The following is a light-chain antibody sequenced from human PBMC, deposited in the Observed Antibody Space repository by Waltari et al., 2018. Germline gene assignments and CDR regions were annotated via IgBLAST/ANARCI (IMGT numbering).Light chain of an antibody. V-gene: IGLV2-8*01. J-gene: IGLJ2*01. CDR3: SSYAGSNNLGV. CDR1: SSDVGGYHS. CDR2: DFN. Sequence: QSALTQPPSASGSPGQSVTISCTGTSSDVGGYHSFPWYQQHPGKPPKPMIYDFNYRPSGVPDRFSGSKSGNTASLTVSGLQTEDEADYYCSSYAGSNNLGVFGGGTKLTVL.